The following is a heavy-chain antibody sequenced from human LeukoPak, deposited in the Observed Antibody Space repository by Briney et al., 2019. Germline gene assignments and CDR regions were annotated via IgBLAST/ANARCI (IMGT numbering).Heavy chain of an antibody. V-gene: IGHV4-59*01. J-gene: IGHJ4*02. CDR2: IYYSGGT. D-gene: IGHD3-22*01. CDR1: GGSISSYY. CDR3: ARVDDSSGNFDY. Sequence: PSETLSLTCTVSGGSISSYYWSWIRQPPGKGLEWIGYIYYSGGTNYNPSLKSRVTISVDTSKNQFSLKLSSVTAADTAVYYCARVDDSSGNFDYWGQGTLVTVSS.